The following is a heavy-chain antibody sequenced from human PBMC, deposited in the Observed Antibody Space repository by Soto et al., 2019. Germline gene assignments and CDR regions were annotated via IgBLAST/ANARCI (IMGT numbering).Heavy chain of an antibody. Sequence: EVQLLESGGGLVQPGGSLRLSCAASGFTFSSYAMSWVRQAPGKRLEWVSAISGSGGGTNYADSVKGRFTISRDNSKNTLYLQMSSLRAEDTAVYYCAKDVGSGWSRNWFDPWGQGTLVTVSS. V-gene: IGHV3-23*01. CDR1: GFTFSSYA. CDR2: ISGSGGGT. D-gene: IGHD6-19*01. J-gene: IGHJ5*02. CDR3: AKDVGSGWSRNWFDP.